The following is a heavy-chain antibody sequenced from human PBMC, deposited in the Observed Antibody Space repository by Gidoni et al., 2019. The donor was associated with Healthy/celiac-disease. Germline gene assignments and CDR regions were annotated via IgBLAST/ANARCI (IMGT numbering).Heavy chain of an antibody. J-gene: IGHJ6*02. D-gene: IGHD3-3*01. CDR3: AKADERGDFWSGYSYYYYGMDV. CDR1: GFTFSSYA. CDR2: ISGSGGST. Sequence: EVQLLESGGGLVKPGGSLRLSCAASGFTFSSYAMSWVRQAPGKGLEWVSAISGSGGSTYYADSVKGRFTISRDNSKNTLYLQMNSLRAEDTAVYYCAKADERGDFWSGYSYYYYGMDVWGQGTTVTVSS. V-gene: IGHV3-23*01.